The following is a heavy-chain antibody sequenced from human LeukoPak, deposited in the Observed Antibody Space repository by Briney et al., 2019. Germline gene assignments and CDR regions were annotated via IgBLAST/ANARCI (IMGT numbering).Heavy chain of an antibody. J-gene: IGHJ4*02. CDR2: ISSSGSTI. CDR1: GFTFSTYE. V-gene: IGHV3-48*03. CDR3: ARVEKKYYYDTSSYFDY. D-gene: IGHD3-22*01. Sequence: GGSLRLSCAASGFTFSTYEMNWVRQAPGKGLEWVSYISSSGSTIYYADSVEGRFTISRDNAKNSLYLQMNSLRAEDTAVYYCARVEKKYYYDTSSYFDYWGQGTLVTVSS.